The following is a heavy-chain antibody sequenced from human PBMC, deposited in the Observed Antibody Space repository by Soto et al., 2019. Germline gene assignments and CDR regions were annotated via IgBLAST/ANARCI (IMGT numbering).Heavy chain of an antibody. J-gene: IGHJ4*02. Sequence: EVQLLESGGGLVQPGGSLRLSCAASGFTFSSYAMSWVRQAPGKGLEWVSAISGSGGSTYYADSVKGRFTISRDNSKNTLYLQMNSVRAEDTAVYYCAPLVWSGYYTGSGYVDYWGQGTLVPVSS. D-gene: IGHD3-3*01. CDR3: APLVWSGYYTGSGYVDY. V-gene: IGHV3-23*01. CDR1: GFTFSSYA. CDR2: ISGSGGST.